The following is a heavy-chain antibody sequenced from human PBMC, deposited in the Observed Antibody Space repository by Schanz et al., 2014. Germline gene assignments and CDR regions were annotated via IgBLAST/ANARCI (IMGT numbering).Heavy chain of an antibody. V-gene: IGHV3-30-3*01. Sequence: QVQLVESGGGVVQPGRSLRLSCAAYGFTFSSYAMHWVRQAPGKGLEWVAVISYDGSNKYYADSVKGRFTISRDNSKNTLYLQMITLRAEDTAVYYCARDRGYCSGGSCLTFDYWGQGTLVTVSS. CDR3: ARDRGYCSGGSCLTFDY. D-gene: IGHD2-15*01. J-gene: IGHJ4*02. CDR1: GFTFSSYA. CDR2: ISYDGSNK.